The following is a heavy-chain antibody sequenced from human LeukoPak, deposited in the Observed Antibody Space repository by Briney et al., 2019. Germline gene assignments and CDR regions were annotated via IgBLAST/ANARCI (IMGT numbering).Heavy chain of an antibody. Sequence: GGSLRLSCAASGFTFSSYGMHWVRQAPGKGLEWVAVISYDGSNKYYADSVKGRFTISRDNSKNTLYLQMNSLRAEDTAVYYCAKDSSDSSGYLSSYYFDYWGQGTLVTVSS. J-gene: IGHJ4*02. V-gene: IGHV3-30*18. CDR2: ISYDGSNK. CDR3: AKDSSDSSGYLSSYYFDY. CDR1: GFTFSSYG. D-gene: IGHD3-22*01.